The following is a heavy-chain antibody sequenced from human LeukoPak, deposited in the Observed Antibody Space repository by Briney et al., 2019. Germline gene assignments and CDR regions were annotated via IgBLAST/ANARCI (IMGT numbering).Heavy chain of an antibody. V-gene: IGHV3-48*04. D-gene: IGHD2-15*01. CDR1: GFTFSFYA. CDR3: ARVLRYCSGGNCYSGGLGYMDV. J-gene: IGHJ6*03. Sequence: GGSLRLYCAASGFTFSFYAMHWVRQAPGQGLEGISYISSSVGTTYYADSVRGRFTVSRDNATNSMFLQMNSLRAEDTAVYYCARVLRYCSGGNCYSGGLGYMDVWGKGTTVTISS. CDR2: ISSSVGTT.